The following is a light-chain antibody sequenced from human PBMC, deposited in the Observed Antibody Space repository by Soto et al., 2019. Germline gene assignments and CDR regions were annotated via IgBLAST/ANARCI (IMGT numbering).Light chain of an antibody. CDR2: GAS. CDR1: QSVSSSY. Sequence: EILLTQSPGTLSLSPVERATLSCMASQSVSSSYLAWYQQKPGQAPRLLIYGASSRATGIPDRFSGSGSGSDFTLTISRLEPEDFAVYYCQQYGISRTFGQGTKVDIK. V-gene: IGKV3-20*01. J-gene: IGKJ1*01. CDR3: QQYGISRT.